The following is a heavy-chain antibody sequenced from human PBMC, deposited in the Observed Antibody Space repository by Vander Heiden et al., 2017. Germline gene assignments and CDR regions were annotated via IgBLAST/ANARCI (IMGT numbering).Heavy chain of an antibody. CDR2: IFKTGRT. J-gene: IGHJ5*02. Sequence: QLLLQESGPGLVKPSETLSLTSSVSGGSLSSGAYYRSWIRQPPGKGLEWIGTIFKTGRTYSNSSLKSRLTLSVDPSKSLFSLRLNSVTATDTATYYCARSFLAGWFDPWGQGTLVTVSS. V-gene: IGHV4-39*01. D-gene: IGHD3-3*02. CDR1: GGSLSSGAYY. CDR3: ARSFLAGWFDP.